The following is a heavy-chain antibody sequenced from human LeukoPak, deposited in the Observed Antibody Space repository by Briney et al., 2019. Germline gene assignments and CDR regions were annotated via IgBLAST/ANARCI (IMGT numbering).Heavy chain of an antibody. CDR3: ARALGYCSSTSCYNAFDI. CDR1: GFTFSSYA. Sequence: GGSLRLSCVASGFTFSSYAMSWVRQAPGKGLEWVSAISGSGGSTYYADSVKGRFTISRDNSKNTLYLQMNSLRAEDTAVYYCARALGYCSSTSCYNAFDIWGQGTMVTVSS. D-gene: IGHD2-2*02. V-gene: IGHV3-23*01. CDR2: ISGSGGST. J-gene: IGHJ3*02.